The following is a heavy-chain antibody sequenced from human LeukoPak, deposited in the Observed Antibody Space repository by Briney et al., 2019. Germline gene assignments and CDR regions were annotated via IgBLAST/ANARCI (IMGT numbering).Heavy chain of an antibody. D-gene: IGHD6-19*01. CDR2: ISAYNGNT. CDR1: GYTFTSYG. CDR3: ARSQWLHY. J-gene: IGHJ4*02. V-gene: IGHV1-18*01. Sequence: ASVKVSCKASGYTFTSYGISWVRQAPGQGLEWMGWISAYNGNTNYAQKFQGRVTMTRDTSTSTVYMELSSLRSEDTAIYYCARSQWLHYWGQGTLVTVSS.